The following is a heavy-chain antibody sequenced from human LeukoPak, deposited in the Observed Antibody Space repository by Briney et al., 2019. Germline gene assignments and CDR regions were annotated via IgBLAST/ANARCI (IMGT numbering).Heavy chain of an antibody. D-gene: IGHD3-22*01. CDR2: ISSSSSYT. J-gene: IGHJ4*02. CDR3: ARLYYDSSGYMV. CDR1: GFTFSDYY. Sequence: GGSLRLSCAASGFTFSDYYMSWIRQAPGKGLEWVSYISSSSSYTNYADSVKGRFTISRDNAKNSLYLQMNSLRAEDTAVYYCARLYYDSSGYMVWGQGTLVTVSS. V-gene: IGHV3-11*06.